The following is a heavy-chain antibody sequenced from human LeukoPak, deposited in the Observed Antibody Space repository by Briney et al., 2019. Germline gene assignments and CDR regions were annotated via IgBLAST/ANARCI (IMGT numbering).Heavy chain of an antibody. CDR3: AIGYCSGGSCDDEPGDAFDI. D-gene: IGHD2-15*01. V-gene: IGHV1-46*01. Sequence: GASVKVSCKASGYTFTGYYMHWVRQAPGQGLEWMGIINPSGGSTSYAQKFQGRVTMTRDTSTSTVYMELSSLRSEDTAVYYCAIGYCSGGSCDDEPGDAFDIWGQGTMVTVSS. CDR1: GYTFTGYY. J-gene: IGHJ3*02. CDR2: INPSGGST.